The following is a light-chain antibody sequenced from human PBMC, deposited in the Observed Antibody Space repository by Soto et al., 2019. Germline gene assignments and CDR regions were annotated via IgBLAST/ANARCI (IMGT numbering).Light chain of an antibody. CDR3: QKYNSAPQT. J-gene: IGKJ1*01. Sequence: DIQMTQSPSSLSASVGDRVTITCRASQGISNYLAWYQQKQGKVPKXLIYAASTLQSGVPSRFSGSGSGTDLTITISSLQPEDVETYYCQKYNSAPQTFGQGTKVDIK. V-gene: IGKV1-27*01. CDR2: AAS. CDR1: QGISNY.